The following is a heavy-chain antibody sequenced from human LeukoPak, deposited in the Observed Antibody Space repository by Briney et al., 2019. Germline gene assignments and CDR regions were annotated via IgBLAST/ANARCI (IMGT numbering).Heavy chain of an antibody. CDR3: ARDPLINTAVFAGSISARPRDYYTGMDV. CDR1: GGTFNNYA. CDR2: IIPIFGTA. D-gene: IGHD6-6*01. Sequence: SVKVSCKASGGTFNNYAISWVRQVLGQGLEWMGRIIPIFGTANYEQKFQGRVTITADKSTSTAYMELSSLTSEDTAVYFCARDPLINTAVFAGSISARPRDYYTGMDVWGQGTTVSVSS. J-gene: IGHJ6*02. V-gene: IGHV1-69*06.